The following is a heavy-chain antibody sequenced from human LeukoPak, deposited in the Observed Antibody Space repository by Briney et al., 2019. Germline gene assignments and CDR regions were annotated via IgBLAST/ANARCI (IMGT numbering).Heavy chain of an antibody. CDR3: ARESAVRGVMRYYFDY. V-gene: IGHV1-69*13. J-gene: IGHJ4*02. D-gene: IGHD3-10*01. CDR1: GGTFSSYA. Sequence: ASVKVSCKASGGTFSSYAISWVRQAPGQGLEWMGGLIPIFGTANYAQKSQGRVTITADESTSTAYMELSSLRSEDTAVYYCARESAVRGVMRYYFDYWGQGTLVTVSS. CDR2: LIPIFGTA.